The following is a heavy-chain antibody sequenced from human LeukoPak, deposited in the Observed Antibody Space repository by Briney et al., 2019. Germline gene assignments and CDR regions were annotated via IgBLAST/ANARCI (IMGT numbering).Heavy chain of an antibody. Sequence: PSETLSLTCTVSGGSISSSDYYWVWIRQPPGKGLEWIGNIYYSGSTWYTPSLKSRVTISVDTSKNQFSLKLSSVTAADTAVYFSARYSSSSGWFDPWGQGTLVTVSS. CDR3: ARYSSSSGWFDP. V-gene: IGHV4-39*01. J-gene: IGHJ5*02. D-gene: IGHD6-6*01. CDR2: IYYSGST. CDR1: GGSISSSDYY.